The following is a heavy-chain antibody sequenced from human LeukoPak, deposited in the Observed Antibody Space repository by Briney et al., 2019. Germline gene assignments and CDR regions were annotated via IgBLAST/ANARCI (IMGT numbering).Heavy chain of an antibody. Sequence: ASVKVSCKASGYTFIGYYIHWVRQAPGQGLEWMGWINPNSGGTNYAQKFRGRVTMTRDTSISTAYMELSSLRSDDTAVYFCARVGVEATATFDYWGQGTLVTVSS. CDR2: INPNSGGT. V-gene: IGHV1-2*02. CDR1: GYTFIGYY. D-gene: IGHD1-26*01. J-gene: IGHJ4*02. CDR3: ARVGVEATATFDY.